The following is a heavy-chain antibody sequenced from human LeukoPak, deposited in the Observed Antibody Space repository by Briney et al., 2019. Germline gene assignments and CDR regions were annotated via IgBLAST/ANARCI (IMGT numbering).Heavy chain of an antibody. D-gene: IGHD3-22*01. Sequence: SETLSLTCTVSGGSISSYYWSWIRQPPGKGLEWIGYIYYSGSTNYNPSLKSRVTISVDTSKNQFSLKLSSVTAADTAVYYCARGPRYDSSGYLHYYYYMGVWGKGTTVTVSS. CDR1: GGSISSYY. J-gene: IGHJ6*03. V-gene: IGHV4-59*01. CDR2: IYYSGST. CDR3: ARGPRYDSSGYLHYYYYMGV.